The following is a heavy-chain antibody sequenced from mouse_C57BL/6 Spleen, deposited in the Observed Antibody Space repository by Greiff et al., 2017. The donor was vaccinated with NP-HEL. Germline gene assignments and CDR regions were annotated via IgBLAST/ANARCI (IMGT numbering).Heavy chain of an antibody. J-gene: IGHJ1*03. V-gene: IGHV1-72*01. CDR3: ARPYSNYVGWYFDV. D-gene: IGHD2-5*01. CDR2: IDPNSGGT. Sequence: QVQLQQPGAELVKPGASVKLSCKASGYTFTSYWMHWVKQRPGRGLEWIGRIDPNSGGTKYNEKFKSKATLPVDKSSSTAYSQLSSLTSEDSAVYYCARPYSNYVGWYFDVWGTGTTVTVSS. CDR1: GYTFTSYW.